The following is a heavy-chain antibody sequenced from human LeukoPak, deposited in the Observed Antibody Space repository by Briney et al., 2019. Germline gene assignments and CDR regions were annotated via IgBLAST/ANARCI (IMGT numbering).Heavy chain of an antibody. Sequence: SETLSLTCGVSGGSISNYHWSWIRQPPGKGLEWIGYIYDRRNTVYNPSLKSRVTVSVHTSKNQFSLRLTSVTAADTAIYYCAREKLSAGTHFEHWGQGSLVSVSA. D-gene: IGHD6-13*01. CDR1: GGSISNYH. V-gene: IGHV4-59*01. CDR2: IYDRRNT. J-gene: IGHJ4*02. CDR3: AREKLSAGTHFEH.